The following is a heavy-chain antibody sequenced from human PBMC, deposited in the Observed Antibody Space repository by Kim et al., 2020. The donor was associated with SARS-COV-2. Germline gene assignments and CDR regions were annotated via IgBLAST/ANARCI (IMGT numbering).Heavy chain of an antibody. J-gene: IGHJ4*02. D-gene: IGHD2-15*01. CDR3: ARDLGIYCSVGSCYSDYFDY. Sequence: GGSLRLSCAASGFTFSSYSMNWVRQAPGKGLEWVSSISSSSSYIYYADSMKGRFTISRDNAKNSLYLQMNSLRAEDTAVYYCARDLGIYCSVGSCYSDYFDYWGQGTLVTVSS. V-gene: IGHV3-21*01. CDR1: GFTFSSYS. CDR2: ISSSSSYI.